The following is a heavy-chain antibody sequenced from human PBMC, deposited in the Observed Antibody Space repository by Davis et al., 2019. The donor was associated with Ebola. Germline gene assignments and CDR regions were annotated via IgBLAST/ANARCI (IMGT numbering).Heavy chain of an antibody. CDR1: GFTFRDYY. V-gene: IGHV3-11*03. CDR3: ARGGGGNTKPFDS. J-gene: IGHJ4*02. Sequence: PGGSLRLSCTTSGFTFRDYYMSWIRQFPGRGLEWVAQISSSGSFPLRTESLRGRITISRDNANNTLHLEMKDVRVGDTGLYFCARGGGGNTKPFDSWGQGILVTVSS. D-gene: IGHD3-16*01. CDR2: ISSSGSFP.